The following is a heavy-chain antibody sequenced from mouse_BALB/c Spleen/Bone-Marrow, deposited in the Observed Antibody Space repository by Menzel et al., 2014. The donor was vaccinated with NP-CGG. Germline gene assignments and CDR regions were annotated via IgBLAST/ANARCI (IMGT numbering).Heavy chain of an antibody. CDR3: ARGHYYGYYFDY. D-gene: IGHD1-2*01. CDR2: INPYNGGT. Sequence: EVQLQQSGPELVKPGASMKISCKASGYSFTGYTMNWVKQSHGKNLEWTGLINPYNGGTSYNQKFKGKATLTVDKSSSTAYMELLSLTSEDSAVYYCARGHYYGYYFDYWGQGTTLTVSS. J-gene: IGHJ2*01. V-gene: IGHV1-18*01. CDR1: GYSFTGYT.